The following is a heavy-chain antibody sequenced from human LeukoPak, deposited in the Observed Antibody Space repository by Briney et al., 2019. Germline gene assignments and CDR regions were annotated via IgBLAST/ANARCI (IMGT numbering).Heavy chain of an antibody. Sequence: SETLSLTCTVSGGSISSSSYYWGWIRQPPGKGLEWIGSIYHSGSTHSNPSLKSRVIISVDTSKNQFSLKLSSVTAADTAVYWCARGAFGVLLSAFDIWGQGTMVTVSS. CDR3: ARGAFGVLLSAFDI. CDR1: GGSISSSSYY. V-gene: IGHV4-39*07. CDR2: IYHSGST. D-gene: IGHD3-3*01. J-gene: IGHJ3*02.